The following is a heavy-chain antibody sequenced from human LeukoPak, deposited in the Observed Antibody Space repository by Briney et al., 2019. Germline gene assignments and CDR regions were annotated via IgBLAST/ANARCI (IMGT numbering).Heavy chain of an antibody. V-gene: IGHV1-18*01. CDR3: ARDSGCLGSSTSCPKYYYYYYMDV. Sequence: ASVKVSCKASGYTFTSYGISWVRQAPGQGLEWMGWISAYNGNTNYAQKLQGRVTMTTDTSTSTAYMELRSLRSDDTAVYYCARDSGCLGSSTSCPKYYYYYYMDVWGKGTTVTVSS. CDR2: ISAYNGNT. J-gene: IGHJ6*03. CDR1: GYTFTSYG. D-gene: IGHD2-2*01.